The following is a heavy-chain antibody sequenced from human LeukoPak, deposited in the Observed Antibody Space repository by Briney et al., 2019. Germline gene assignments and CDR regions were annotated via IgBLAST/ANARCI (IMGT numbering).Heavy chain of an antibody. CDR3: AKSVAAYGVYYYYYYGMDV. Sequence: GGSLRLSCAASGFTFSSYAMSWVRQAPGKGLEWVSAISGSGGSTYYTDSVKGRFTISRDNPKNTLYPQMNSLRAEDTAVYYCAKSVAAYGVYYYYYYGMDVWGQGTTVTVSS. CDR1: GFTFSSYA. V-gene: IGHV3-23*01. CDR2: ISGSGGST. D-gene: IGHD4-17*01. J-gene: IGHJ6*02.